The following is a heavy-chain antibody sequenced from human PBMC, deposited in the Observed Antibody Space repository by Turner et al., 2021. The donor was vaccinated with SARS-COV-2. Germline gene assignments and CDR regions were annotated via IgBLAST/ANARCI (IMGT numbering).Heavy chain of an antibody. CDR3: AREGDCSSTNCGAMDV. CDR2: IWYDGSNK. J-gene: IGHJ6*02. Sequence: VQLVESGGGVVQPGSSLSFPCAASGFTFSSYGMPWVRQAPGKGLEWVAVIWYDGSNKYYADSVKGRFTISRDNSKNTLYLQMNSLRAEDTAVYYCAREGDCSSTNCGAMDVWGQGTTVTVSS. V-gene: IGHV3-33*01. CDR1: GFTFSSYG. D-gene: IGHD2-2*01.